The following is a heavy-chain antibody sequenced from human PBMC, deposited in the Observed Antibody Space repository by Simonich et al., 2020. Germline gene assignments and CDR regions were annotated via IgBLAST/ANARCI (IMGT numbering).Heavy chain of an antibody. D-gene: IGHD4-4*01. CDR3: ARDYSNYDAFDI. CDR1: GFTFSSYW. Sequence: EVQLVESGGGLVQPGGSLRLSCAASGFTFSSYWMHWVRQAPGKGLVWVARINSDGSSTSYADSVEGRFTISRDNAKNTLYLQMNSLRAEDTAVYYCARDYSNYDAFDIWGQGTMVTVSS. CDR2: INSDGSST. J-gene: IGHJ3*02. V-gene: IGHV3-74*01.